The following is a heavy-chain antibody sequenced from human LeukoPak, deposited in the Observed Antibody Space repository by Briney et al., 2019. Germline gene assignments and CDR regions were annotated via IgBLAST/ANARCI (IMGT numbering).Heavy chain of an antibody. CDR2: ISGSGGST. D-gene: IGHD6-13*01. Sequence: GGSLRLSCAASGFTFSSYAMSWVRQAPGKGLGWVSAISGSGGSTYYADSVKGRFTISRDNSKNTLYLQMNSLRAEDTAVYYCAKEPLSGYSSSWFRGGDWFDPWGQGTLVTVSS. J-gene: IGHJ5*02. CDR1: GFTFSSYA. V-gene: IGHV3-23*01. CDR3: AKEPLSGYSSSWFRGGDWFDP.